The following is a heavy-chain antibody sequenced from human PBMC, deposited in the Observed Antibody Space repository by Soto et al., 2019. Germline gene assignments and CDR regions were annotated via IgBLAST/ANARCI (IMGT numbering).Heavy chain of an antibody. CDR1: GGTFRASA. V-gene: IGHV1-69*01. Sequence: QVQLVQSGAEVKKPGSSVKVSCKASGGTFRASAINWVRQVPGQGLEWMGGFIPMFGTTNYGQKFQGRVTITADESTTTAYMEIRSLTSDDTAVYYCATDRGSGSFFFDYWGQGTLITVSS. D-gene: IGHD3-10*01. CDR2: FIPMFGTT. J-gene: IGHJ4*02. CDR3: ATDRGSGSFFFDY.